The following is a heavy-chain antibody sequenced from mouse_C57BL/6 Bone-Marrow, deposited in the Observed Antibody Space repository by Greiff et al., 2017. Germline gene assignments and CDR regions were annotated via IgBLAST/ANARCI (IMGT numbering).Heavy chain of an antibody. V-gene: IGHV1-50*01. Sequence: QVQLQQSGAELVKPGASVKLSCKASGYTFTSYWMQWVKQRPGQGLEWIGEIDPSDSYTNYNQKFKGKATLTVDTSSSTAYMQLSSLTSEDSAVYYCAREVTTDYARDYWGQGTSVTVSS. CDR2: IDPSDSYT. J-gene: IGHJ4*01. CDR1: GYTFTSYW. D-gene: IGHD2-2*01. CDR3: AREVTTDYARDY.